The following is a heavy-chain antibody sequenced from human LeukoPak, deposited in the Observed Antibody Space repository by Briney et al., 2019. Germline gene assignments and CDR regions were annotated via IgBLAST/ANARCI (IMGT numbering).Heavy chain of an antibody. D-gene: IGHD5-12*01. CDR1: GFSLSNYW. CDR2: IKLDGSEK. CDR3: AKAPVATKGPNWFDP. Sequence: GGSLRLSCAASGFSLSNYWISWVRQAPGKGLEWVANIKLDGSEKYYMNSVKGRFTISRDNSKNTLYLQMNSLRAEDTAVYYCAKAPVATKGPNWFDPWGQGTLVTVSS. J-gene: IGHJ5*02. V-gene: IGHV3-7*03.